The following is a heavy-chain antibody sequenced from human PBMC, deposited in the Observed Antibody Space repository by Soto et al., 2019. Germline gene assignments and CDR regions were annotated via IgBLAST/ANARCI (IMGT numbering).Heavy chain of an antibody. D-gene: IGHD5-18*01. Sequence: ASVKVSCKASGGTFSSYAISWVRQAPGQGLEWMGGIIPIFGTANYAQKFQGRVTITADESTSTAYMELSSLRSEDTAVYYCARGGTAMDPFDYWGQGTLVTVSS. CDR3: ARGGTAMDPFDY. V-gene: IGHV1-69*13. J-gene: IGHJ4*02. CDR2: IIPIFGTA. CDR1: GGTFSSYA.